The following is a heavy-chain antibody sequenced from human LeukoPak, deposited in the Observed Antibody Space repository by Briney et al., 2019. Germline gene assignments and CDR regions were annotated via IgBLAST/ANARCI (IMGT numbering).Heavy chain of an antibody. D-gene: IGHD3-10*01. V-gene: IGHV3-53*05. CDR1: GFTVSSNY. Sequence: GSLRLSCAASGFTVSSNYMSWVRQAPGKGLEWVSVIYSGGSTYYADSVKGRFTISRDNSKNTLYLQMNSLRAEDTAVYYCAKPFGEPWDYFDYWGQGTLVTVSS. J-gene: IGHJ4*02. CDR3: AKPFGEPWDYFDY. CDR2: IYSGGST.